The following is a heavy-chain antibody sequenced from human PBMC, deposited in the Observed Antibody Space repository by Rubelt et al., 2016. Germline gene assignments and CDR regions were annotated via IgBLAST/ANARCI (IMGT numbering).Heavy chain of an antibody. CDR3: ARGDIVVVVAASNPLDY. Sequence: QVQLVQSGAEVKKPGASVKVSCKASGYTFTSYAMHWVRQAPGQRLEWVGWINAGNGNTKYSQKFQGRVTITRYTSSSTASMELSSLRSEATAGYYCARGDIVVVVAASNPLDYWGQGTLVTVSS. J-gene: IGHJ4*02. V-gene: IGHV1-3*01. CDR2: INAGNGNT. D-gene: IGHD2-15*01. CDR1: GYTFTSYA.